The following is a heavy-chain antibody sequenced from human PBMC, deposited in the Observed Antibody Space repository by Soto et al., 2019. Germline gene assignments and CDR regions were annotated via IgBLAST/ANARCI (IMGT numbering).Heavy chain of an antibody. CDR3: ARYIYGQGFKA. V-gene: IGHV1-8*01. D-gene: IGHD3-3*02. Sequence: QVQLVQPGAEVRKPGASVKVSCKASGDTFTNFDFNWVRQPPGQGLEWIGWMRANSGDTGHAQKFQGRVSMTRDTSMSTAYMELSSLRAEDTAVYYCARYIYGQGFKAWGQGTLVFVSS. CDR1: GDTFTNFD. CDR2: MRANSGDT. J-gene: IGHJ5*02.